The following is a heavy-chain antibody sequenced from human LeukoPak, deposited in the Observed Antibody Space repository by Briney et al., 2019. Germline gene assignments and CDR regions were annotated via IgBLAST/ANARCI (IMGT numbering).Heavy chain of an antibody. D-gene: IGHD6-19*01. CDR1: GGSISSYY. V-gene: IGHV4-59*12. J-gene: IGHJ6*02. Sequence: PSETLSLTCTVSGGSISSYYWSWIRQPPGKGLEWIGYIYYSGSTNYNPSLKSRVTISVDTSKNQFSLKLSSVTAADTAVYYCARGRAKARRQWLVGNYYYGMDVWGQGTTVAVSS. CDR3: ARGRAKARRQWLVGNYYYGMDV. CDR2: IYYSGST.